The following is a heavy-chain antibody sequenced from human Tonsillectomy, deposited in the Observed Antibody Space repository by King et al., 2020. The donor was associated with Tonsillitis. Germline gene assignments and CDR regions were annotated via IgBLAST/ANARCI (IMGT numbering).Heavy chain of an antibody. D-gene: IGHD1-26*01. CDR1: GFTFSNYA. V-gene: IGHV3-23*04. CDR2: ISGSGGST. Sequence: VQLVESGGGLVQPGGSLRLSCAASGFTFSNYAMSWVRQAPGKGLEWVSTISGSGGSTYYADSVKGRFTISRDNSKNTLYLQMNSLRAEDTAVNYCAKPRWWEDCTTDFNEYYFDYWGQGTLVTVSS. CDR3: AKPRWWEDCTTDFNEYYFDY. J-gene: IGHJ4*02.